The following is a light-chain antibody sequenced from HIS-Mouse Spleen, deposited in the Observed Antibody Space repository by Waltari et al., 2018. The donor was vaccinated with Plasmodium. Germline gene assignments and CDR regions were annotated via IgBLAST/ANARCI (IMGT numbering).Light chain of an antibody. J-gene: IGKJ3*01. CDR2: GAS. V-gene: IGKV3-15*01. CDR3: QQYNNWSFT. Sequence: EIVMTQSPANLSVSPGQRATLSCRARQSVSSNLAWYQQKPVQAPRLLIYGASTRATGIPARFSGSGSGTEFTLTISSLQYEDFAVYYCQQYNNWSFTFGPGTKVDIK. CDR1: QSVSSN.